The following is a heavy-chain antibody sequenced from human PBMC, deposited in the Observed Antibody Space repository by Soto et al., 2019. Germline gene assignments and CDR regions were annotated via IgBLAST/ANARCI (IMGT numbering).Heavy chain of an antibody. Sequence: QVQLVQSGAELKKPGASVKVSCKASGYTFSNYDMNWVRQATGQGPEWIGWVNPNNGDTGYAPKFQARVTLPTDISTTTSDMEMTSLRSDDTAIDYCSKVSRKGSAIDFDYWGQGTLITVSS. CDR1: GYTFSNYD. CDR3: SKVSRKGSAIDFDY. J-gene: IGHJ4*02. CDR2: VNPNNGDT. D-gene: IGHD3-10*01. V-gene: IGHV1-8*01.